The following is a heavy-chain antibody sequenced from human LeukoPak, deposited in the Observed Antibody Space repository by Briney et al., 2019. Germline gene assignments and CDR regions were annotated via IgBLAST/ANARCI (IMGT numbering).Heavy chain of an antibody. CDR3: ATVKILTGYYYFDY. CDR1: GYTLTELS. J-gene: IGHJ4*02. D-gene: IGHD3-9*01. V-gene: IGHV1-24*01. CDR2: FDPEDGET. Sequence: ASVKVSCKVSGYTLTELSMHWVRQAPGKGLEWMGGFDPEDGETIYAQKFQGRVTMTEDTSTDTAYMELSSLRSEDTAVYYCATVKILTGYYYFDYWGQGTLVTVSS.